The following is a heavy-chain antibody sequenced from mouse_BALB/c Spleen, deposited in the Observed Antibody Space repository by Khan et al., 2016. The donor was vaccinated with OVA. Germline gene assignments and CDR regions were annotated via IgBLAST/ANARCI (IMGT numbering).Heavy chain of an antibody. CDR1: GYSFTLYY. CDR3: ERGYDFFAS. CDR2: VNPNTDNI. D-gene: IGHD2-14*01. V-gene: IGHV1-26*01. Sequence: EVQLQQSGPDLVKPGASVKISCKASGYSFTLYYMSWVKQSHGKSLEWIGRVNPNTDNINYNQEFKGKAILTVDKSSNTAYMELRSLTYEDSAVYFCERGYDFFASWGQGTLVTVSA. J-gene: IGHJ3*01.